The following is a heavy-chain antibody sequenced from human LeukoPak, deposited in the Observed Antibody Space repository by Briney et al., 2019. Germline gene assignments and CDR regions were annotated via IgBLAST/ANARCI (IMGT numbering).Heavy chain of an antibody. CDR1: GGSFSGYY. Sequence: PSETLSLTCAVYGGSFSGYYWSWIRQPPGKALEWIGEINHSGSTNYNPSLKSRVTISVDTSKNQFSLKLSSVTAADTAVYYCARGRYVWGSYRPFDYWGQGTLVTVSS. CDR2: INHSGST. V-gene: IGHV4-34*01. CDR3: ARGRYVWGSYRPFDY. J-gene: IGHJ4*02. D-gene: IGHD3-16*02.